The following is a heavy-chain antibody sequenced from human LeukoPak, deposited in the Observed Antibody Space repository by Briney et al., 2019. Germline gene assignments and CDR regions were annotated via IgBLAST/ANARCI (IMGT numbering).Heavy chain of an antibody. J-gene: IGHJ4*02. Sequence: GGSLRLSCAASGFTFSSYEMNWVRQAPGKGLDWVSYISTSGSTIYYADSVMGRFTISRDNAKNSLYLQMNSLRAEDTAVYYCATSRGSWPDYFDYWGQGTLVTVSS. V-gene: IGHV3-48*03. CDR3: ATSRGSWPDYFDY. CDR1: GFTFSSYE. D-gene: IGHD6-13*01. CDR2: ISTSGSTI.